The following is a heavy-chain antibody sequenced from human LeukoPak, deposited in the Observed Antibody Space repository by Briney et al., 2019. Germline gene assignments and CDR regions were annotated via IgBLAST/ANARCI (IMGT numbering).Heavy chain of an antibody. D-gene: IGHD6-6*01. J-gene: IGHJ5*02. CDR1: GGSIINSGYY. V-gene: IGHV4-39*01. CDR2: IDYSGTT. Sequence: SETLSLTCTVSGGSIINSGYYWAWISQPPGKGLEWIATIDYSGTTNYNPSLKSRVTISVDTSKNQFSLRVTSVTASDTAVYYCTRYSTSSGWFDPWGQGTLVTVSS. CDR3: TRYSTSSGWFDP.